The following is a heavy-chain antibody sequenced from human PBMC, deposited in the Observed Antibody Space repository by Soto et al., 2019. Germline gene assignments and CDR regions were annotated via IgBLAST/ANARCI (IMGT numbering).Heavy chain of an antibody. CDR2: IYYSGST. V-gene: IGHV4-59*01. Sequence: QVQLQESGPGLVKPSETLSLTCTVSGGSISSYYWSWIRQPPGKGLEWIGYIYYSGSTNYNPSLKCRVTISVDTSKNQFSLKLSSVTAADTAVYYCARLVVTATYDWDYYCGMDVWGQGTTVTVSS. D-gene: IGHD2-21*02. J-gene: IGHJ6*02. CDR1: GGSISSYY. CDR3: ARLVVTATYDWDYYCGMDV.